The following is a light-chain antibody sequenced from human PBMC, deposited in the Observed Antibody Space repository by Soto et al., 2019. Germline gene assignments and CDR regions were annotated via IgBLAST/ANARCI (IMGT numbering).Light chain of an antibody. CDR1: QSISSY. CDR2: AAS. J-gene: IGKJ1*01. Sequence: DIQMTQSPSSLSTSVGDRVTITCRASQSISSYLNWYQQKPGKAPHLLIYAASRLQGGVPSRFSGSGSGTDFTLTISSLQPEDFVTYYCQQSYSSPPTFGQGTKVEIK. CDR3: QQSYSSPPT. V-gene: IGKV1-39*01.